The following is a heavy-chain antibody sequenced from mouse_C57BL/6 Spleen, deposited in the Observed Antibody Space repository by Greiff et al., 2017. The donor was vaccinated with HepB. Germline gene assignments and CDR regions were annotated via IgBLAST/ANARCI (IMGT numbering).Heavy chain of an antibody. V-gene: IGHV6-3*01. Sequence: EVKLVESGGGLVQPGGSMKLSCVASGFTFSNYWMNWVRQSPEKGLEWVAQIRLKSDNYATHYAESVKGRFTISRDDSKSSVYLQMNNLRAEDTGIYYCTGQLRLRDYRGQGTTLTVSS. D-gene: IGHD3-2*02. J-gene: IGHJ2*01. CDR1: GFTFSNYW. CDR3: TGQLRLRDY. CDR2: IRLKSDNYAT.